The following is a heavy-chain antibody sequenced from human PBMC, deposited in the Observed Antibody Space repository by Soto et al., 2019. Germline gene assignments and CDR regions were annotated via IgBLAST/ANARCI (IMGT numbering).Heavy chain of an antibody. D-gene: IGHD6-13*01. CDR3: ARAATTSWYLTKFYYGLDV. CDR1: GFTFSDYA. V-gene: IGHV3-23*01. Sequence: PGGSLRLSCAASGFTFSDYAMSWVRQAPGKGLEWVSGISGSGGSKYYADSVKGRFTISRDDPKNTLYLQINSLRAEDTAVYYCARAATTSWYLTKFYYGLDVWGQGTTVTAP. CDR2: ISGSGGSK. J-gene: IGHJ6*02.